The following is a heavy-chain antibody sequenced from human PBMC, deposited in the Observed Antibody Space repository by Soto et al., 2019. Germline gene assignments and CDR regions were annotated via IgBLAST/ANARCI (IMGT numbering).Heavy chain of an antibody. CDR2: IYHTGST. CDR3: ARVFSNFWYFFDF. J-gene: IGHJ4*02. CDR1: GASSSTDYYS. Sequence: SETLSLTCSVSGASSSTDYYSWSWLRQPPGKGLEWIGNIYHTGSTQYNPSLKSRVTISLDKSRKQFSLNLSSVTAADTAVYYCARVFSNFWYFFDFWGQGSLVTVSS. V-gene: IGHV4-30-2*01. D-gene: IGHD2-8*02.